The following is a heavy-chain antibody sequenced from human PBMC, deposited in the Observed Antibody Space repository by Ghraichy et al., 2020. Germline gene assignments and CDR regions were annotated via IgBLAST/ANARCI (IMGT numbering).Heavy chain of an antibody. CDR2: VYYTGST. Sequence: SETLSLTCPVSGGSISSTSHYWGWIRQPPGKGLEWIGSVYYTGSTSYNPSLKSRVTMSVDTSKNQFSLTLTSVTAADTAIYYCARHPSWATLRGVIGWFDSWGQESPVIVSP. V-gene: IGHV4-39*01. J-gene: IGHJ5*01. CDR1: GGSISSTSHY. D-gene: IGHD3-16*02. CDR3: ARHPSWATLRGVIGWFDS.